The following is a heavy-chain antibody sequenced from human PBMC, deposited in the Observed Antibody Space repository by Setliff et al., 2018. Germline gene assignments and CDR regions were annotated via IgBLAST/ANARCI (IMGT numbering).Heavy chain of an antibody. CDR2: IYDSGTT. V-gene: IGHV4-39*07. D-gene: IGHD3-3*01. J-gene: IGHJ6*03. CDR3: ARMSGFLYMDV. Sequence: PSETLSLTCTVSGGSMRSISYYWGWVRQPPGKGLEWIGTIYDSGTTYYNPSLKGRATLSIDASKKQFSLKLTSVTAADTAVYYCARMSGFLYMDVWGKGTTVTVSS. CDR1: GGSMRSISYY.